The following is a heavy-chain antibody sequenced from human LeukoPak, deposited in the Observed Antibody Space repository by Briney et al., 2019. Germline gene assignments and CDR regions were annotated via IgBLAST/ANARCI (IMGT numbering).Heavy chain of an antibody. D-gene: IGHD1-26*01. Sequence: SETLSLTCTVSGGSISSSSYYWGWIRQPPGKGLEWIGSIYYSGGTYYNPSLKSRVTISVDTSKNQFSLKLSSVTAADTAVYYCARRGGSYNYWGQGTLVTVSS. CDR2: IYYSGGT. V-gene: IGHV4-39*01. CDR3: ARRGGSYNY. J-gene: IGHJ4*02. CDR1: GGSISSSSYY.